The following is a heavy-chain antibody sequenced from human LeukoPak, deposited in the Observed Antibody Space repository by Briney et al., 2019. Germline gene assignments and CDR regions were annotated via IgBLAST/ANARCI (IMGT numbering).Heavy chain of an antibody. CDR1: GGSFSGYY. Sequence: PSETLSLTCAVYGGSFSGYYWSWIRQPPGKGLEWIGEINHSGSTNYNPSLKSRVTISVDTSKNLFSLKLSSVTAADTAVYYCARGRGRFDPWGQGTLVTVSS. CDR3: ARGRGRFDP. V-gene: IGHV4-34*01. J-gene: IGHJ5*02. CDR2: INHSGST.